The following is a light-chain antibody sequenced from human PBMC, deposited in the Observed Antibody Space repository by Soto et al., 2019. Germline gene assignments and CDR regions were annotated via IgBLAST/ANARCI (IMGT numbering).Light chain of an antibody. CDR2: GAS. Sequence: EIVLTQSPGTLSLSPGESATLSCRASQRVASSHLAWYRQKPGQAPWLVIYGASNSATGMPDRFSGSGSGTDFTLTISRLEADDSAVYYCQHYGSSPPYTFGQGTKLKIK. V-gene: IGKV3-20*01. CDR3: QHYGSSPPYT. J-gene: IGKJ2*01. CDR1: QRVASSH.